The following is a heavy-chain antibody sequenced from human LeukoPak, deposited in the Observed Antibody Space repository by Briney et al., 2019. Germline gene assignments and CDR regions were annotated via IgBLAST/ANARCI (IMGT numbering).Heavy chain of an antibody. Sequence: SETLSLTCTVSGGSISSGGYYWSWIRQHPGKGLEWIGYIYYSGSTYYNPSLKSRVTISVDTSKNQFSLKLSSVTAADTAVYYCARRGYDTADAFDIWGQGTMVTVSS. CDR3: ARRGYDTADAFDI. V-gene: IGHV4-31*03. CDR1: GGSISSGGYY. CDR2: IYYSGST. J-gene: IGHJ3*02. D-gene: IGHD5-12*01.